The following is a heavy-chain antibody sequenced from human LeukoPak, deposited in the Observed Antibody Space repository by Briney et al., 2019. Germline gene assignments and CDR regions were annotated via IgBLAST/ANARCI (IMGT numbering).Heavy chain of an antibody. J-gene: IGHJ3*02. CDR3: ARDQRYSSYTDSFDI. CDR2: ISAYNGNT. V-gene: IGHV1-18*01. CDR1: GYTFTSYG. D-gene: IGHD2-2*02. Sequence: GASVKVSCKASGYTFTSYGISWVRQAPGQGLEWMGWISAYNGNTNYAQKLQGRVTMTTDTSTSTAYMELRSLRSDDTAVYYCARDQRYSSYTDSFDIWGQGTMLTVSS.